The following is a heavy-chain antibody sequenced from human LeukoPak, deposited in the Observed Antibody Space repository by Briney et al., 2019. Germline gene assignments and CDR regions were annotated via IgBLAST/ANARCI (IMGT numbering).Heavy chain of an antibody. CDR3: ARVRGSTSFNWCDP. CDR2: IYYSGST. V-gene: IGHV4-59*01. Sequence: SETLSLTCIVSGGSISSYYWSWIRPPPGKGLEWVGYIYYSGSTNYHPSLKSRVPISVDTSKNQSSLKLSSVTAADTAVYYWARVRGSTSFNWCDPWGQGTLVSVSS. D-gene: IGHD2-2*01. J-gene: IGHJ5*02. CDR1: GGSISSYY.